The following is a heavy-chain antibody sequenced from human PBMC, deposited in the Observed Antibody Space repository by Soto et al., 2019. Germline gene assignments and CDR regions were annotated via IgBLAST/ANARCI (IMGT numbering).Heavy chain of an antibody. V-gene: IGHV4-39*01. CDR2: IYYSGST. D-gene: IGHD1-7*01. Sequence: SDTLSLTCTVSGDSISSSNSYWGWIRQPPGKGLEWIGSIYYSGSTYYNPSLKSRVTISVDTSKNQFSLKLSSVTAADTAVYYCARLITGTTMGAFDYWGQGTLVTVSS. CDR1: GDSISSSNSY. CDR3: ARLITGTTMGAFDY. J-gene: IGHJ4*02.